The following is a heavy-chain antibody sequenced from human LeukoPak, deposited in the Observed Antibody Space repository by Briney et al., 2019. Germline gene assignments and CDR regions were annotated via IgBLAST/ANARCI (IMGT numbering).Heavy chain of an antibody. J-gene: IGHJ4*02. D-gene: IGHD3-22*01. V-gene: IGHV3-23*01. CDR1: VLTFSSYA. CDR3: AKEGRGTMIFPVLDY. CDR2: NSCCGGST. Sequence: GGSLRLFCAASVLTFSSYALSWVRQAPGKGLEWVSANSCCGGSTYYADSVKGRFTISRDNSKNTLYLQMNSLRAEDTAVYYCAKEGRGTMIFPVLDYWGQGTLVTVSS.